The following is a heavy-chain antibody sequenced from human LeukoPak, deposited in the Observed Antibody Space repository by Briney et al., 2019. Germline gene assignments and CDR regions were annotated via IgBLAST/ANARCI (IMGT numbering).Heavy chain of an antibody. Sequence: SVKVSCKAFGGTFSSYAISWVRQAPGQGLEWMGGIILIFGTANYAQKFQGRVTITADESTSTAYMELSSLRSEDTAVYYCARGRITMVRGVISYWGQGTLVTVSS. CDR3: ARGRITMVRGVISY. J-gene: IGHJ4*02. V-gene: IGHV1-69*13. D-gene: IGHD3-10*01. CDR2: IILIFGTA. CDR1: GGTFSSYA.